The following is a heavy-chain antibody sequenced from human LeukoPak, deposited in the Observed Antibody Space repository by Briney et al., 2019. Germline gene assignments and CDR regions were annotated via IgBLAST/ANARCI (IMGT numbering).Heavy chain of an antibody. V-gene: IGHV1-24*01. CDR1: GYTLTELS. J-gene: IGHJ4*02. CDR2: FDPEDGET. D-gene: IGHD1-1*01. CDR3: ATPPGTTGTTVLRY. Sequence: GASVKVSCKVSGYTLTELSVHWVRQAPGKGLEWMGGFDPEDGETIYAQKFQGRVTMTEDTSTDTAYMELSSLRSEDTAVYYCATPPGTTGTTVLRYWGQGTLVTVSS.